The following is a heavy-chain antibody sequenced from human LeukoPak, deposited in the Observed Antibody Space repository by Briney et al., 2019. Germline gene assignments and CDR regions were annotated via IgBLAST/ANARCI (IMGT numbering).Heavy chain of an antibody. CDR2: MNPTSGNP. CDR1: GYTFTNYD. Sequence: ASVKVSCKASGYTFTNYDINWLRQAPGQGLEWMGWMNPTSGNPGYAQKFQGRITMTTDTSISTAYLELNSLRAEDTAVYYCARDRWDSYGPAYYYYGMDVWGQGTTVTVSS. J-gene: IGHJ6*02. CDR3: ARDRWDSYGPAYYYYGMDV. V-gene: IGHV1-8*01. D-gene: IGHD5-18*01.